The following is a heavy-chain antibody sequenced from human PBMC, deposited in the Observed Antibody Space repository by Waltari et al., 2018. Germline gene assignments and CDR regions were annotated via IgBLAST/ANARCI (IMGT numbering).Heavy chain of an antibody. CDR1: GGSISSYY. Sequence: QVQLQESGPGLVKPSETLSLTCTVSGGSISSYYWSWIRQPPGKGLEWIGYIYYSGSTNDNPSRKRRVTISVDTSKNQFSLKLSSVTAADTAVYYCARDSGYSYGLYYYGMDVWGQGTTVTVSS. CDR3: ARDSGYSYGLYYYGMDV. V-gene: IGHV4-59*01. CDR2: IYYSGST. D-gene: IGHD5-18*01. J-gene: IGHJ6*02.